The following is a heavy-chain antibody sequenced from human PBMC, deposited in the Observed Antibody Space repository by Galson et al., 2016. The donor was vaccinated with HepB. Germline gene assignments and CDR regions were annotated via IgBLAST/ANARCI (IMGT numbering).Heavy chain of an antibody. CDR2: ISSSSYI. CDR1: GFTFSNYS. CDR3: AREGGYCSGGSCRFFDY. Sequence: SLRLSCAASGFTFSNYSVNWVSQAPGKGLEWVSSISSSSYIYYADSVKGRFTISRDNAKNSLYLQMNSLRAEDTAVYYCAREGGYCSGGSCRFFDYWGQGTLVTVSS. J-gene: IGHJ4*02. V-gene: IGHV3-21*06. D-gene: IGHD2-15*01.